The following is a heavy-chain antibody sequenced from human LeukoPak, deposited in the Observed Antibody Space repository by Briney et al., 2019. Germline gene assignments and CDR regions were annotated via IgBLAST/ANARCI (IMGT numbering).Heavy chain of an antibody. CDR1: GFTFSSYA. D-gene: IGHD1-14*01. V-gene: IGHV3-30*14. CDR3: ASLGGNQPLLWWFDP. CDR2: ISYDGSNK. J-gene: IGHJ5*02. Sequence: NPGGSLRLSCAASGFTFSSYAMHWVRQAPGKGLEWVAVISYDGSNKYYADSVKGRFTISRDNSKNTLYLQMNSLRAEDTAVYYCASLGGNQPLLWWFDPWGQGTLVTVSS.